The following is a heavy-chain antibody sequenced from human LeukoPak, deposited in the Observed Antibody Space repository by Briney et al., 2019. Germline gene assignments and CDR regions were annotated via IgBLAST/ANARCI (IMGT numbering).Heavy chain of an antibody. J-gene: IGHJ6*03. CDR2: ISYDGGNK. CDR3: ARGGGTIFGVLITIGDYMDV. Sequence: GGPLRLSCAASGLTFSSYGMHWVRQAPGKGLEWVALISYDGGNKFYADSVKGRFTLSRDSSKNTLYLQMNSLRAEDTALYYCARGGGTIFGVLITIGDYMDVWGKGTTVTVSS. V-gene: IGHV3-30*03. CDR1: GLTFSSYG. D-gene: IGHD3-3*01.